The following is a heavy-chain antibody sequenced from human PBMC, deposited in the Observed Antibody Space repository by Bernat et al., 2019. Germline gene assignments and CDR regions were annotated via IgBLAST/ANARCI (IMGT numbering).Heavy chain of an antibody. CDR2: IFSNDEK. CDR1: GFSLSNARMG. Sequence: QVTLKESGPVLVKPTETLTLTCTVSGFSLSNARMGVSWIRQPPVKALEWLAHIFSNDEKSYSTSLKSRLTISKDTSKSQVVLTMTNMDPVDTATYYCARIKLYYYGSGKGIFAFDIWGQGTMVTVSA. J-gene: IGHJ3*02. V-gene: IGHV2-26*01. D-gene: IGHD3-10*01. CDR3: ARIKLYYYGSGKGIFAFDI.